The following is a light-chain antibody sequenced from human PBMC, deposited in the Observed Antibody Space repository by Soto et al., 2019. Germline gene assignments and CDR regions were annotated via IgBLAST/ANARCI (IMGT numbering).Light chain of an antibody. CDR1: GSDVGGYNY. Sequence: QSALTQPRSVSGSPGQSVTISCTGTGSDVGGYNYVSWYQQLPGKAPKLMIYDVSERPSGVPDRFSGSKSGNTASLTISGLQAEDEADYYCCSYAGSYTVVFGGGTKLTVL. J-gene: IGLJ2*01. CDR3: CSYAGSYTVV. CDR2: DVS. V-gene: IGLV2-11*01.